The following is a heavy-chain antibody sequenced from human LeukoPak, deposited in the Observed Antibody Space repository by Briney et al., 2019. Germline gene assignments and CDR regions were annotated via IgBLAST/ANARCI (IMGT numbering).Heavy chain of an antibody. J-gene: IGHJ6*03. CDR1: GGSFSGYY. V-gene: IGHV4-34*01. Sequence: PSETLSLTCAVYGGSFSGYYWSWIRQPPGKGLEWIGEINHSGSTNYNPSLKSRVTISVDTSKNQFSLKLIALTAADTAVYYCARGIAAAGTTRTRPFYMDVWGKGTTVTVSS. D-gene: IGHD6-13*01. CDR2: INHSGST. CDR3: ARGIAAAGTTRTRPFYMDV.